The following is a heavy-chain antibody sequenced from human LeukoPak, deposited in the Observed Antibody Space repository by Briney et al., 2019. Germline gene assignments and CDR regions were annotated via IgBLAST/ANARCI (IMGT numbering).Heavy chain of an antibody. V-gene: IGHV3-23*01. J-gene: IGHJ6*04. CDR1: GFTFTKYG. CDR3: AELGITMIGGV. D-gene: IGHD3-10*02. CDR2: ISGSGGST. Sequence: GGTLRLSCAASGFTFTKYGMSWVRQAPGKGLEWVSGISGSGGSTYYADSVKGLFTISRDNSKNSLYLQMNSLRAEDTAVYYCAELGITMIGGVWGKGTTVTISS.